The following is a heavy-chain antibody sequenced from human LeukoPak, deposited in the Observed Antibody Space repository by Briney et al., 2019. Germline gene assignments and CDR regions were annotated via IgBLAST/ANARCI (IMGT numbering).Heavy chain of an antibody. CDR1: GFSFSSYW. CDR3: ARDQPYRD. Sequence: GGSLRLSCAASGFSFSSYWMSWVRQTPGKGLEWVANIKQDGSEKNSVDSVKGRFTILRDNAKNSLYLQMNSLRAEDTAVYYCARDQPYRDWGQGDLVTVSS. V-gene: IGHV3-7*01. D-gene: IGHD5-18*01. CDR2: IKQDGSEK. J-gene: IGHJ4*02.